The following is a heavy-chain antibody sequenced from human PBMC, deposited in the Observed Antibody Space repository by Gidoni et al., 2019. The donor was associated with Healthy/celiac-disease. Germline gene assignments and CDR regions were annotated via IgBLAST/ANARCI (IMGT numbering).Heavy chain of an antibody. CDR2: IIPIFGTA. V-gene: IGHV1-69*01. CDR1: GGTFSSYA. J-gene: IGHJ1*01. Sequence: QVQLVQSGAEVKTPGSSVKVSCKASGGTFSSYAIRWGRQAPGQGLAWMGGIIPIFGTANDAQKFQGRVTITADESTSTAYMELSSLRSEDTAVYYCARDVMYSSTDQHWGQGTLVTVSS. D-gene: IGHD6-13*01. CDR3: ARDVMYSSTDQH.